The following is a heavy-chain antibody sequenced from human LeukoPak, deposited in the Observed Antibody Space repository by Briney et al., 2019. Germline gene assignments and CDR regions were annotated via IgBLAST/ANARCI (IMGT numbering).Heavy chain of an antibody. J-gene: IGHJ4*02. CDR3: ASQMATINY. D-gene: IGHD5-24*01. Sequence: SETLSLTCTVSGDSISSYYWNWIRQPPGKGLEWIGYISGSTNYNPSLKSRVTISVDTSKNQFSLILNSVTAADTAVYYCASQMATINYWGQGTLVTVSS. V-gene: IGHV4-59*08. CDR1: GDSISSYY. CDR2: ISGST.